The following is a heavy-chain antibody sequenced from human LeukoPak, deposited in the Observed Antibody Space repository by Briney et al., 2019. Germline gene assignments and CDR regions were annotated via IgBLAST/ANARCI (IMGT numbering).Heavy chain of an antibody. CDR3: ACSRLYYYDSSGYPDQTDY. CDR2: IYTSGST. Sequence: PSETLSLTCTVSGGSFSSYYWSWLRQPAGKGLEWIGRIYTSGSTKYNPALKSRVTMSVDTSKNQFSLKLSSVTAADTAVHDCACSRLYYYDSSGYPDQTDYWGQGTLVTVSS. J-gene: IGHJ4*02. CDR1: GGSFSSYY. D-gene: IGHD3-22*01. V-gene: IGHV4-4*07.